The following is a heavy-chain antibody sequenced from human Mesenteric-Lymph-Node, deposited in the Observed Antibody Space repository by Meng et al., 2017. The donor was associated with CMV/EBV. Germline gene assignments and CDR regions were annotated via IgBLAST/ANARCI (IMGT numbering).Heavy chain of an antibody. CDR1: GFTSSNYD. CDR2: IETAGDT. V-gene: IGHV3-13*01. J-gene: IGHJ6*02. CDR3: ARDPVILIVYSGEGGYYGLDV. Sequence: GGSLRPSCAPPGFTSSNYDMPWVRQATGKGLEWGSSIETAGDTHYAGSGKGGFTISRENARNSTYLQMNSLRAGSTAVYYCARDPVILIVYSGEGGYYGLDVWGQGTTVTVSS. D-gene: IGHD2-8*01.